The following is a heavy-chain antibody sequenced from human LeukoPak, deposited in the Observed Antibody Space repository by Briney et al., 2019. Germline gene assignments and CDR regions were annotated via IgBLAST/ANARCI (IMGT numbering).Heavy chain of an antibody. V-gene: IGHV1-69*13. J-gene: IGHJ4*02. CDR2: INPIFGTA. CDR3: ARERGYSYGTIDY. CDR1: GGTFSSYA. Sequence: SVKVSCTASGGTFSSYAISWVRQAPGQGLEWMGGINPIFGTANYAQKFQGRVTITADESTSTAYMELSSLRSEDTAVYYCARERGYSYGTIDYWGQGTLVTDSS. D-gene: IGHD5-18*01.